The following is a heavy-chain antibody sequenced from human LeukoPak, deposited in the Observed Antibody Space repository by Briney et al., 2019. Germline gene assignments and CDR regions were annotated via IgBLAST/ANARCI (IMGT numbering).Heavy chain of an antibody. V-gene: IGHV3-23*01. CDR3: ANKGQMKDDSSGYDTPAEYFQH. D-gene: IGHD3-22*01. CDR2: ISARGGNT. CDR1: GFTFSDCA. J-gene: IGHJ1*01. Sequence: GGSLRLSCAASGFTFSDCAMTWVRQAPGKGLEWVSGISARGGNTYYADSVKGRFTISRDNSKNTLYLQMNSLRAEDTAVYYCANKGQMKDDSSGYDTPAEYFQHWGQGTLVTVSS.